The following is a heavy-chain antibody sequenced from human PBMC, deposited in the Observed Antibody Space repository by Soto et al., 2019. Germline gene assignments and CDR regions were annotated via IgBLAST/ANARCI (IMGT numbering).Heavy chain of an antibody. D-gene: IGHD6-19*01. J-gene: IGHJ4*01. CDR1: GFTFSSYA. Sequence: EVQLLESGGGLVQPGGSLRLSCAASGFTFSSYAMSWVRQAPGKGLEWVSAISGSGGSTYYADSVKGRFTISRDNSKNTLYLQTNSLRAENTAVSYCTKDYDAFLYSSGWYSRRLFDYWAHGTLVTVSS. CDR3: TKDYDAFLYSSGWYSRRLFDY. V-gene: IGHV3-23*01. CDR2: ISGSGGST.